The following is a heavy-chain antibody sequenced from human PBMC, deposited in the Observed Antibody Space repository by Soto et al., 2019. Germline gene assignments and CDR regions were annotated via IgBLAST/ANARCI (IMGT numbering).Heavy chain of an antibody. CDR1: GGSVYDFY. CDR2: IYNNGRT. CDR3: ARGHGIYVRFDS. Sequence: SETLSLTCSVSGGSVYDFYWNWLRQTPGKGLEWIGNIYNNGRTNYNPSLKNRVTISIDTSKSQFSLHLSSVTTADTAMYFCARGHGIYVRFDSWGQGTLVTVSS. V-gene: IGHV4-59*02. D-gene: IGHD3-10*02. J-gene: IGHJ4*02.